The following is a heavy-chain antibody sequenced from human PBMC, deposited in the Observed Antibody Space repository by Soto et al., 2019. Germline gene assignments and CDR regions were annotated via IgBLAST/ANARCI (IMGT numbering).Heavy chain of an antibody. J-gene: IGHJ3*02. D-gene: IGHD3-3*01. Sequence: QVQLVESGGGVVQPGRSLRLSCAASGFTFSSYGMHWVRQAPGKGLEWVAVISYDGSNKYYADSVKGRFTISRDNSKNTLNLQMNSLRAEDTAVYYCAKVAIFGVAPDAFDIWGQGTMVTVSS. CDR2: ISYDGSNK. V-gene: IGHV3-30*18. CDR1: GFTFSSYG. CDR3: AKVAIFGVAPDAFDI.